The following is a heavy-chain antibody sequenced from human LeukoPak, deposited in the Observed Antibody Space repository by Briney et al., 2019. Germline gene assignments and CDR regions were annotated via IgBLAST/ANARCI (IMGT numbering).Heavy chain of an antibody. CDR3: AAGDRNGWYFDY. CDR1: GFTFEDHG. J-gene: IGHJ4*02. CDR2: INWNGGST. V-gene: IGHV3-20*04. Sequence: GGSLRLSCAASGFTFEDHGMSWVRQVPGKGLEWVSGINWNGGSTGYADSVKGRFTISRDNAKNSLYLQMNSLRAEDTALYYCAAGDRNGWYFDYWGQGTLVTVS. D-gene: IGHD6-19*01.